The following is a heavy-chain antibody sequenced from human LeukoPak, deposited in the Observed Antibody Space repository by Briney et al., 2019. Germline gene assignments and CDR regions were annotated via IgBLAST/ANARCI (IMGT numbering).Heavy chain of an antibody. CDR1: GYTFTSYD. Sequence: ASVKVSCKASGYTFTSYDINWVRQATGQGLEWMGWMNPNSGNTGYAQKFQGRVTMTRNTSISTAYMELSSLRSEATAVYYCARGSYYGSGSYYPSGFDPWGQGTLVTVSS. CDR3: ARGSYYGSGSYYPSGFDP. V-gene: IGHV1-8*01. D-gene: IGHD3-10*01. J-gene: IGHJ5*02. CDR2: MNPNSGNT.